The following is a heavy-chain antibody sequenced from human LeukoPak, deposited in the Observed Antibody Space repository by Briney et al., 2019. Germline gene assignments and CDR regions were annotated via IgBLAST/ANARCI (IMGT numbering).Heavy chain of an antibody. CDR2: IYTDGNT. Sequence: PGGSLRLSCAASEFSVSSNYMNWVRQAPGKGLEWVSVIYTDGNTYYADSVKGRFTISRDKSKNTMYLQMNSLRAEDTALYYCARDLSGYCTSGTCYAFDIGGEGTMVTVSS. J-gene: IGHJ3*02. CDR1: EFSVSSNY. D-gene: IGHD2-15*01. CDR3: ARDLSGYCTSGTCYAFDI. V-gene: IGHV3-53*01.